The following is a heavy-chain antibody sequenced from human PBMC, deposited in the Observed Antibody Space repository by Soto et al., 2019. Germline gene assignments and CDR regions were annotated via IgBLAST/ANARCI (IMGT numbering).Heavy chain of an antibody. CDR3: ARSRTGTTYGGMDV. CDR1: GFAVSSNY. Sequence: EVQLVESGGDLVQPGGSLRLSCAASGFAVSSNYMTWVRQAPGKGLEWVSVIHSGGDTHYADSVRGRFTISRDNSKNTLYLQMNGLRAEDTAEYDCARSRTGTTYGGMDVWGQGTTVTVSS. D-gene: IGHD1-7*01. V-gene: IGHV3-66*01. CDR2: IHSGGDT. J-gene: IGHJ6*02.